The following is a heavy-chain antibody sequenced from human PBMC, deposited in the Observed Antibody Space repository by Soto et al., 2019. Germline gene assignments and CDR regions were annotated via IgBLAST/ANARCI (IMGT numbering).Heavy chain of an antibody. D-gene: IGHD2-2*01. CDR1: GGTFSSYA. CDR3: ASRRKGYCISTSCYYYGMDV. CDR2: IIPIFGTA. J-gene: IGHJ6*02. Sequence: QVQLVQSGAEVKKPGSSVKVSCKASGGTFSSYAISWVRQAPGQGLEWMGGIIPIFGTANYAQKFQGRVTITADESTSTAYMELSSLRSEDTAVYYCASRRKGYCISTSCYYYGMDVWGQGTTVTVSS. V-gene: IGHV1-69*12.